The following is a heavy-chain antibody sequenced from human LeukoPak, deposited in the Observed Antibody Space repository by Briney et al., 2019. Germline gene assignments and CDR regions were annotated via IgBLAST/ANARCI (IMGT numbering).Heavy chain of an antibody. CDR1: GGSFSGYY. CDR2: IYYSGST. V-gene: IGHV4-59*01. D-gene: IGHD6-6*01. CDR3: ARDKGTSYLSSFDY. J-gene: IGHJ4*02. Sequence: KPSETLSLTCAVYGGSFSGYYWSWIRQPPGKGLEWIGYIYYSGSTNYNPSLKSRVTISVDTSKNQFSLKLSSVTAADTAVYYCARDKGTSYLSSFDYWGQGTLVTVSS.